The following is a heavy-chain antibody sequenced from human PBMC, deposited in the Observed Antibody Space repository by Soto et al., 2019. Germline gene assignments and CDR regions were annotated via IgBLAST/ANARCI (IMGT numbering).Heavy chain of an antibody. Sequence: GGSLRLSCAASGFTVSGNYMSWVRQAPGKGLEWVSVIYSGGSTYYADSVKGRFTISRDNSKNTLYLQMNSLRAEDTAVYYCARDLWIRYYYYGMDVWGQGTTVTVSS. V-gene: IGHV3-53*01. CDR1: GFTVSGNY. CDR2: IYSGGST. D-gene: IGHD1-1*01. CDR3: ARDLWIRYYYYGMDV. J-gene: IGHJ6*02.